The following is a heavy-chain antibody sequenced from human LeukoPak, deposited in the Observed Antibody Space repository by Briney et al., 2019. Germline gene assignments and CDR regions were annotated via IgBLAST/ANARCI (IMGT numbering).Heavy chain of an antibody. V-gene: IGHV4-59*08. J-gene: IGHJ6*01. CDR1: GGSMSSYY. CDR3: ANGDYYDSGGYDYFYLMDR. CDR2: IYYSGNT. D-gene: IGHD3-22*01. Sequence: SETLSLTCTVSGGSMSSYYWSWIRQPPGKGLEWIAYIYYSGNTNYNPSLKSRVTVSLDTSKNQFSLRLTSVTAADPAVYYCANGDYYDSGGYDYFYLMDRWGKGTNVTV.